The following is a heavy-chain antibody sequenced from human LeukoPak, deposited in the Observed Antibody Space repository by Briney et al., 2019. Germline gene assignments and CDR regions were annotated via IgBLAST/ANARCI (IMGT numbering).Heavy chain of an antibody. D-gene: IGHD2-21*02. Sequence: PGGSLRLSCAASGFTFSSYAMSWVRQAPGRGLEWVSAISGSGGSTYYADSVKGRFTISRDNSKNTLYLQMNSLRAEDTAVYYCANCGGDCYPNDAFDIWGQGTMVTVSS. CDR3: ANCGGDCYPNDAFDI. J-gene: IGHJ3*02. CDR1: GFTFSSYA. CDR2: ISGSGGST. V-gene: IGHV3-23*01.